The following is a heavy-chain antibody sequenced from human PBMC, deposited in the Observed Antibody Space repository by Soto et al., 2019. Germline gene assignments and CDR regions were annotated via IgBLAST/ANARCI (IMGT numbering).Heavy chain of an antibody. J-gene: IGHJ6*03. V-gene: IGHV3-48*01. CDR1: GFTFSSYS. CDR2: ISSSSSTI. Sequence: GGSLRLSCAASGFTFSSYSMNWVRQAPGKGLEWVSYISSSSSTIYYADSVKGRFTISRDNAKNSLYLQMNSLRAEDTAMYYCARGGRVTGYYYYYYYMDVWGKGTTVTVSS. CDR3: ARGGRVTGYYYYYYYMDV. D-gene: IGHD5-18*01.